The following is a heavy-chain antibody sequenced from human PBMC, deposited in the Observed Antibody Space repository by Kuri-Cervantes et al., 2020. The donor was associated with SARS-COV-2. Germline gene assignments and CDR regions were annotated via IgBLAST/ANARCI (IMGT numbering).Heavy chain of an antibody. CDR3: ARDRGPQAMFDP. J-gene: IGHJ5*02. CDR1: GYTFTGYY. Sequence: ASVKVSCKASGYTFTGYYMHWVRQAPGQGLEWMGWINPNSGGTNYAQKFQGRVTMTRDTSISTAYMEPSRLRSDDTAVYYCARDRGPQAMFDPWGQRTLVTVSS. CDR2: INPNSGGT. V-gene: IGHV1-2*02.